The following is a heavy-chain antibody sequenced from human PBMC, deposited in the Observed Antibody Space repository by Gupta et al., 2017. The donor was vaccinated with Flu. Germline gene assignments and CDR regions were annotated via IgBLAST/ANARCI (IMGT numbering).Heavy chain of an antibody. D-gene: IGHD3-3*01. CDR1: GFTLSSYA. J-gene: IGHJ3*02. Sequence: EVQLLESVGGLVQPGGSLRRSCAASGFTLSSYAMSWVLWAPGKGLEWVSAMSGSGGSTYYADSVKGRFTISRDNSKNTLYLQMNSLRAEDTALYYCAKLGRFSQEAFDAFDIWGQGTMVTVSS. V-gene: IGHV3-23*01. CDR2: MSGSGGST. CDR3: AKLGRFSQEAFDAFDI.